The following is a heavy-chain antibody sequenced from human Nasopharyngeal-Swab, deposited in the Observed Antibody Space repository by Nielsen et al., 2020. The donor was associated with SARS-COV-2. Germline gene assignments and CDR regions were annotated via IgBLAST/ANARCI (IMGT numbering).Heavy chain of an antibody. J-gene: IGHJ4*02. D-gene: IGHD6-13*01. Sequence: SVKVSCKASGYTFTDYAMNWVRQAPGQGLEWMGWINTNTGNPTYAQGFTGRFVFSLDTSVSTAYLQINSLKAEDTAIYYCARSEIAAAVRGCGYWGQGTLISVSA. CDR3: ARSEIAAAVRGCGY. CDR1: GYTFTDYA. CDR2: INTNTGNP. V-gene: IGHV7-4-1*02.